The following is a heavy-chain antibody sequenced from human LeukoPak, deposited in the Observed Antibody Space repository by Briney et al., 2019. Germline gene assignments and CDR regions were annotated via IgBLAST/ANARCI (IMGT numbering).Heavy chain of an antibody. J-gene: IGHJ3*02. CDR1: GGSISSSSYY. D-gene: IGHD1-20*01. V-gene: IGHV4-39*01. CDR2: IYYSGST. CDR3: ARTNWNEDAFDI. Sequence: SETLSLTCTVSGGSISSSSYYWGWIRQPPGKGLEWIGNIYYSGSTYYNPSLKSRVTISVDTSKNQFSLKLSSVTAADTAVYYCARTNWNEDAFDIWGQGTMVTVSS.